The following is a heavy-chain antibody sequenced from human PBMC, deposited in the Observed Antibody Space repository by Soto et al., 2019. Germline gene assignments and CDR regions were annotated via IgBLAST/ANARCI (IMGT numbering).Heavy chain of an antibody. Sequence: QVHLVESGGGVVQPGGSLRLSCAASGFIFNDYAMHWVRQAPGKGLEWVSFIWYDGSNKHYADSVEGRFTIARDNTKNTLHLQMNSLRLADTAVYYCARDPPASGLALAVWGQGTTVTV. CDR3: ARDPPASGLALAV. CDR1: GFIFNDYA. CDR2: IWYDGSNK. V-gene: IGHV3-33*01. J-gene: IGHJ6*02. D-gene: IGHD6-13*01.